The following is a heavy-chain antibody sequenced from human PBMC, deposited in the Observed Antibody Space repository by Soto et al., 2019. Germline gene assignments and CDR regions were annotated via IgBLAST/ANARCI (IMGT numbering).Heavy chain of an antibody. CDR3: ARALGGSGSSYPYYYYYGMDV. J-gene: IGHJ6*02. CDR1: GFTFSSYD. D-gene: IGHD3-10*01. V-gene: IGHV3-13*01. Sequence: PGGSLRLSCAASGFTFSSYDMHWVRQATGKGLEWVSAIGTAGDTYYPGSVKGRFTISRENAKNSLYLQMNSLRAGDTAVYYCARALGGSGSSYPYYYYYGMDVWGQGTTVTVSS. CDR2: IGTAGDT.